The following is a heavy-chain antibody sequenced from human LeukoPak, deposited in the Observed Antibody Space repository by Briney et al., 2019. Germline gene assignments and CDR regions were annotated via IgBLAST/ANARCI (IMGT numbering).Heavy chain of an antibody. CDR3: ARGMATTHPYYFDY. CDR1: GGSFSGYY. Sequence: SETLSLTCAVYGGSFSGYYWSWIRQPPGKGLEWIGEINHSGSTNYNPSLKSRVTISVDTSKNQFSLKLSSVTAAGTAVYYCARGMATTHPYYFDYWGQGTLVTVSS. CDR2: INHSGST. D-gene: IGHD5-24*01. V-gene: IGHV4-34*01. J-gene: IGHJ4*02.